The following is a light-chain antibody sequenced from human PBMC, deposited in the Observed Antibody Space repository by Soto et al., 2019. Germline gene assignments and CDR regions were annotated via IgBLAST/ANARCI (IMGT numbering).Light chain of an antibody. CDR3: SSYTSRSTLDV. J-gene: IGLJ1*01. V-gene: IGLV2-14*01. CDR2: EVS. Sequence: QSALTQPASVSGSPGQSITISCTGTSSDVGGYNYVSWYQQQPGKAPKLMIYEVSNRPTGVSNRVSGSKSGNTASLTISGLQAEDEADYYCSSYTSRSTLDVFGTGTQLTVL. CDR1: SSDVGGYNY.